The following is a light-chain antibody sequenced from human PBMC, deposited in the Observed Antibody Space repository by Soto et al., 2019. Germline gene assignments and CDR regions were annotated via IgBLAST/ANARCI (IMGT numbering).Light chain of an antibody. J-gene: IGKJ5*01. CDR1: ESISRH. CDR2: AAS. CDR3: QQSYSTLSLT. Sequence: DIQMTQSPSSLSASVGDRVTITCRDSESISRHLNWYQQKPGKAPKLLIYAASSLQNGVPSKFSGSGSGTDFTLTISNLQPEDFATYYCQQSYSTLSLTCGKGTRLEIK. V-gene: IGKV1-39*01.